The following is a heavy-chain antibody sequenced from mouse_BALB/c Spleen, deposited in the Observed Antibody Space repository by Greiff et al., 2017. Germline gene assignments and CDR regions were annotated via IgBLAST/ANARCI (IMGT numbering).Heavy chain of an antibody. Sequence: QVQLQQSGAELAKPGASVKMSCKASGYTFTSYWMHWVKQRPGQGLEWIGYINPSTGYTEYNQKFKDKATLTADKSSSTAYMQLSSLTSEDSAVYYCARSYSGISYSYYFDYWGQGTTLTVSS. CDR2: INPSTGYT. V-gene: IGHV1-7*01. D-gene: IGHD1-1*01. J-gene: IGHJ2*01. CDR3: ARSYSGISYSYYFDY. CDR1: GYTFTSYW.